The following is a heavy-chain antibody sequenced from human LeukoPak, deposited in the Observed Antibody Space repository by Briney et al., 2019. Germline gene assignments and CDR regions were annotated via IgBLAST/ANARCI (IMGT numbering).Heavy chain of an antibody. J-gene: IGHJ3*02. D-gene: IGHD6-13*01. CDR1: GFTFRSHW. Sequence: GGSLRLSCVASGFTFRSHWMSWVRQAPGKGLEWVANINLDGSEKYYVDSVTGRFTVSRDNAENSLYLQINSLRADDTAVYFCARDSEHSSSFAFDIWGQGTMVTVSS. CDR3: ARDSEHSSSFAFDI. V-gene: IGHV3-7*01. CDR2: INLDGSEK.